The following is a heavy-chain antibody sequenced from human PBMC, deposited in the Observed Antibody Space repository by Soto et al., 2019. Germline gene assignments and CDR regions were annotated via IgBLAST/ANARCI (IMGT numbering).Heavy chain of an antibody. CDR3: ARHTAHCSSTSCQSYYYYYGMDV. D-gene: IGHD2-2*01. Sequence: GESLKISCKGFDYTFAAYWIGWVRQMPGKGLEWMGVINPRDSDVKYSPPFEGQVTISADKSINTAFLQWRSLKASDTAMYYCARHTAHCSSTSCQSYYYYYGMDVWGQGTTVTVSS. J-gene: IGHJ6*02. CDR2: INPRDSDV. CDR1: DYTFAAYW. V-gene: IGHV5-51*01.